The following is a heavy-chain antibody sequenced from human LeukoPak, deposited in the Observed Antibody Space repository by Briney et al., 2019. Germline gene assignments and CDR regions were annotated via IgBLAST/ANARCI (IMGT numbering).Heavy chain of an antibody. CDR1: GFTFSSYA. J-gene: IGHJ4*02. D-gene: IGHD3-22*01. CDR3: AKGRDSLYYYDSSGFDPYFDY. CDR2: ISGSGGST. Sequence: GGSLRLSCAASGFTFSSYAMSWVRQAPGKGLEWVSAISGSGGSTYYADSVKGRFTISRDNSKNTLYLQMNSLRAEDTAVYYCAKGRDSLYYYDSSGFDPYFDYWGQGTLVTVSS. V-gene: IGHV3-23*01.